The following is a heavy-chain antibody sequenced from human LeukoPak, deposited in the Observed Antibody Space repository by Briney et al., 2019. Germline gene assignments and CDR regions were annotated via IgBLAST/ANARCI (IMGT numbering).Heavy chain of an antibody. CDR3: TRSRGGFNMSA. CDR1: GGSFSGYY. Sequence: PSETLSLTCAVYGGSFSGYYWSWIRQPPGKGLEWIGEINHSGSTDYSPSLKSRVTMSVDTSKNQFSLKMTSVTAADTAVYYCTRSRGGFNMSAWGQGTLVNVS. V-gene: IGHV4-34*01. D-gene: IGHD3-22*01. J-gene: IGHJ4*02. CDR2: INHSGST.